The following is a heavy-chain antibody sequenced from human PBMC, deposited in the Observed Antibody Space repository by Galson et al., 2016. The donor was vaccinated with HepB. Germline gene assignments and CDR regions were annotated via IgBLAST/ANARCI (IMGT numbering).Heavy chain of an antibody. CDR3: TGAPFDYAANGRGYFDY. J-gene: IGHJ4*02. D-gene: IGHD4-23*01. Sequence: SVKVSCKASGDTFSNYAINWVRQAPGHGPEWMGGIMPIFGTANYAQRFQGRVSITADVSTSTAYMELSSLRSEDTAIYLCTGAPFDYAANGRGYFDYWGQGTLVTVSS. V-gene: IGHV1-69*13. CDR1: GDTFSNYA. CDR2: IMPIFGTA.